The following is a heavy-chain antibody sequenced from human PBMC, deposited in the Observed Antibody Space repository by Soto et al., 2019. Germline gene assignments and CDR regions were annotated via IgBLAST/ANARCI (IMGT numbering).Heavy chain of an antibody. D-gene: IGHD3-3*01. Sequence: PRDSLTISCKGSGYSFTSYWIGWVRQMPGKGLEWMGIIYPGDSDTRYSPSFQGQVSISADKSISTAYLQWSSLKASDTAMYYCARFPSYYDFWSGYFDYWGQGTLVTVSS. CDR2: IYPGDSDT. CDR3: ARFPSYYDFWSGYFDY. CDR1: GYSFTSYW. V-gene: IGHV5-51*01. J-gene: IGHJ4*02.